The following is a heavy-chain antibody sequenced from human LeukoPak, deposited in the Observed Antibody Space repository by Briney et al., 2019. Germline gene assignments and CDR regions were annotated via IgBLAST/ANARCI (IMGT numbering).Heavy chain of an antibody. CDR2: ISAYNGNT. D-gene: IGHD6-13*01. Sequence: ASVKVSCRASGYTFTSSGISWVRHAPGQGLVWVGWISAYNGNTNYAQKLQGRVAMTTDTSTSTAYMELRSLRSDDTAVYYCARDLRYSSSWYRVFDYWGQGTLVTVSS. V-gene: IGHV1-18*01. CDR3: ARDLRYSSSWYRVFDY. CDR1: GYTFTSSG. J-gene: IGHJ4*02.